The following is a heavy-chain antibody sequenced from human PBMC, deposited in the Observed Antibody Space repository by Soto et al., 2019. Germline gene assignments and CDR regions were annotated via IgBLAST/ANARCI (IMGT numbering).Heavy chain of an antibody. CDR1: GFTFSSYA. CDR2: ISGSGGST. D-gene: IGHD3-10*01. V-gene: IGHV3-23*01. CDR3: AKAYGSGSSIESCFDP. Sequence: PGGSLRLSCAASGFTFSSYAMSWVRQAPGKGLEWVSAISGSGGSTYYADSVKGRFTISRDNSKNTLYLQMNSLRAEDTAVYYCAKAYGSGSSIESCFDPWGQGTLVTVSS. J-gene: IGHJ5*02.